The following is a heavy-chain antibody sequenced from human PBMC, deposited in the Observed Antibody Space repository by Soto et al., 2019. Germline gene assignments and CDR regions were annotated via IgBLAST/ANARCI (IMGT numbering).Heavy chain of an antibody. CDR3: ARLSSSSWYLFDY. V-gene: IGHV4-34*01. D-gene: IGHD6-13*01. Sequence: QVQLQQWGAGLLKPSETLSLTCAVYGGSFSGCYWSWIRQPLGKGLEWMGEINHSGSTNYNPSLKIRVTKSVDTSKNQFSLKLSTVTAADIAVYYWARLSSSSWYLFDYCGHGTLVTVSS. CDR1: GGSFSGCY. CDR2: INHSGST. J-gene: IGHJ4*01.